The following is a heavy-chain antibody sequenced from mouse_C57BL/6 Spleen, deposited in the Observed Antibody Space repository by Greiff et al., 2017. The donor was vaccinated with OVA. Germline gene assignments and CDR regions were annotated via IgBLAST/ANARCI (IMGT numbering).Heavy chain of an antibody. CDR2: ISYSGST. V-gene: IGHV3-1*01. CDR3: ARDCDGYYGYFDV. Sequence: EVKLQESGPGMVKPSQSLSLTCPVTGYSITSGYDWHWIRHFPGNKLEWMGYISYSGSTNYNPSLKSRISITHNTSKNHFFLKLNSVTTEDTATYYCARDCDGYYGYFDVWGTGTTVTVSS. CDR1: GYSITSGYD. J-gene: IGHJ1*03. D-gene: IGHD2-3*01.